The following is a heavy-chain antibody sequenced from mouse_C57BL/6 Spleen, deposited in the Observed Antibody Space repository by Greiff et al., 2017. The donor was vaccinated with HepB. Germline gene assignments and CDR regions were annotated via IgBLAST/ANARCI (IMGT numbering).Heavy chain of an antibody. CDR2: IDPSDSYT. V-gene: IGHV1-50*01. Sequence: QVQLQQSGAELVKPGASVKLSCKASGYTFTSYWMQWVKQRPGQGLEWIGEIDPSDSYTNYNQKFKGKATLTVDTSSSTAYMQLSSLTSEDSAVYYCARRGAYYYGSSPYYYAMDYWGQGTSVTVSS. CDR3: ARRGAYYYGSSPYYYAMDY. D-gene: IGHD1-1*01. J-gene: IGHJ4*01. CDR1: GYTFTSYW.